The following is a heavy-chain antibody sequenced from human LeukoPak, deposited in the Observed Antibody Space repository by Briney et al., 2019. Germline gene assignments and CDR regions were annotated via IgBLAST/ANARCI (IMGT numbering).Heavy chain of an antibody. D-gene: IGHD6-6*01. V-gene: IGHV4-30-4*01. CDR1: GGSISSGDYY. CDR3: AREYSSSSQFDY. CDR2: IYYSGST. Sequence: ASETLSLTCTVSGGSISSGDYYWSWIRQPPGKGLEWIGYIYYSGSTYYNPSPKSRVTISVDTSKNQFSLKLSSVTAADTAVYYCAREYSSSSQFDYWGQGTLVTVSS. J-gene: IGHJ4*02.